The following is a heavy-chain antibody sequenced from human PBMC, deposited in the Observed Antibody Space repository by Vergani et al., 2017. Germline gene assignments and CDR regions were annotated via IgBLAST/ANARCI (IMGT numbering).Heavy chain of an antibody. Sequence: QVQLQESGPGLVKPSQTLSLTCTVSGGSISSGSYYWSWIRQPAGKGLEWIGRIYTSGSTNYNPSLKSRVTISVDTSKNQFSLKLSSVTAADTAVYYCARDWGGYFQHGGQGTLVTVSS. V-gene: IGHV4-61*02. CDR2: IYTSGST. CDR1: GGSISSGSYY. J-gene: IGHJ1*01. CDR3: ARDWGGYFQH. D-gene: IGHD3-16*01.